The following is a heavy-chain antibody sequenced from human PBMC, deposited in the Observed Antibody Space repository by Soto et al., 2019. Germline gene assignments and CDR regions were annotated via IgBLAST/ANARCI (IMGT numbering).Heavy chain of an antibody. D-gene: IGHD6-13*01. V-gene: IGHV4-34*01. CDR1: GGSFSSYY. Sequence: SETLSLTCGVYGGSFSSYYWSWFRQPPGKGLEWIGEIHHSGNTNYNPSLKSRVTMSIDTSKSQFSLKLSSVTAADTALYYCARGGTVAAAGSVRYWGQGTLVT. CDR2: IHHSGNT. CDR3: ARGGTVAAAGSVRY. J-gene: IGHJ4*02.